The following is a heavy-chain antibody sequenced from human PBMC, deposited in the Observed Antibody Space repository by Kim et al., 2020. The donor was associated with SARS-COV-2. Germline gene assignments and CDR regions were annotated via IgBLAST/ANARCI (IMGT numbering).Heavy chain of an antibody. CDR2: IYYSGST. CDR3: ARADYYDSSGLEY. V-gene: IGHV4-30-4*01. Sequence: SETLSLTCTVSGGSISSGDYYWSWIRQPPGKGLEWIGYIYYSGSTYYNPSLKSRVTISVDTSKNQFSLKLSSVTAADTAVYYCARADYYDSSGLEYWGQGTLVTVSS. D-gene: IGHD3-22*01. J-gene: IGHJ4*02. CDR1: GGSISSGDYY.